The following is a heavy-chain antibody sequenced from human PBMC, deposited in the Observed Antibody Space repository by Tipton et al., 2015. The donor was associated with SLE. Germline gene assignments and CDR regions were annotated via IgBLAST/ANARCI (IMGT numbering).Heavy chain of an antibody. CDR1: GFKFDEYG. CDR2: INGNGDKT. Sequence: GSLRLSCAGSGFKFDEYGMSWVRQVPGKGLEWVAGINGNGDKTGYGGSVKGRFTISRDNAKNSVFLDLNSVRAEDTAFYYCALQKEAFDVWGQGTMVTVSS. V-gene: IGHV3-20*04. J-gene: IGHJ3*01. CDR3: ALQKEAFDV.